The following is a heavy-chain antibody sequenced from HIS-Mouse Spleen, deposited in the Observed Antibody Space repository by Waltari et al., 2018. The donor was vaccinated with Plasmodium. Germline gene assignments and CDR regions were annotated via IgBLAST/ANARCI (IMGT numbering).Heavy chain of an antibody. CDR3: AKDQTPYQLLHFDY. J-gene: IGHJ4*02. CDR2: ISWNSGSI. Sequence: EVQLVESGGVLVQPGRSLRLSCEASGFTFHDSSMHWVRQAPGKGLEWVSGISWNSGSIGYADSVKGRFTISRDNAKNSLYLQMNSLRAEDTALYYCAKDQTPYQLLHFDYWGQGTLVTVSS. V-gene: IGHV3-9*01. CDR1: GFTFHDSS. D-gene: IGHD2-2*01.